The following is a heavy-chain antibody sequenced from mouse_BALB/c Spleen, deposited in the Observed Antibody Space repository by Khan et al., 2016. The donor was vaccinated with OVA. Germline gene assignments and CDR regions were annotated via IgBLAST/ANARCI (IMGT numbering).Heavy chain of an antibody. CDR2: IYTGGGYT. CDR1: GYTFTNYW. D-gene: IGHD2-12*01. J-gene: IGHJ4*01. V-gene: IGHV1-63*02. CDR3: AKGNSYVAFAVDF. Sequence: QVQLQQSGAELVRPGPSVKMSCKIAGYTFTNYWIGWVKQRPGHGLEWIGDIYTGGGYTNYNEKLKGKATLTADTSSSTAYMHLSSLTSEDAATYYCAKGNSYVAFAVDFWGQGTSVTVSS.